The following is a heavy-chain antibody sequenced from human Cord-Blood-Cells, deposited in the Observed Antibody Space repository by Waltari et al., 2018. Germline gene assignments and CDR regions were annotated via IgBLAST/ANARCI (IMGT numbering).Heavy chain of an antibody. V-gene: IGHV1-46*01. CDR2: INPRGGST. Sequence: QVQLVQSGAEVKKPGASVKVSCKASGYTFTSYYMHWVRQAPGQGLEWMGIINPRGGSTSYEQKFQGRVTMTRDTSTSTVYMELSSLRSEDTAVYYCARDIRPYLSSSSFDYWGQGTLVTVSS. D-gene: IGHD6-6*01. J-gene: IGHJ4*02. CDR1: GYTFTSYY. CDR3: ARDIRPYLSSSSFDY.